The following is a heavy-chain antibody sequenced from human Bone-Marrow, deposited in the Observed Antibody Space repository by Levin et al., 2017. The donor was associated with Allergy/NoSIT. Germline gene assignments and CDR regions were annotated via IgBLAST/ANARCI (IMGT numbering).Heavy chain of an antibody. Sequence: SVKVSCKASGDTFKSNFINWMRQAPGQGLECMGRIIPMFGTTNYAQKFQGRVTISADESSNTAYMELSNLRFDDTAVYYCAREGIGAAAGTGEFWGQGTVVTVSS. D-gene: IGHD1-1*01. V-gene: IGHV1-69*13. CDR3: AREGIGAAAGTGEF. CDR2: IIPMFGTT. CDR1: GDTFKSNF. J-gene: IGHJ4*02.